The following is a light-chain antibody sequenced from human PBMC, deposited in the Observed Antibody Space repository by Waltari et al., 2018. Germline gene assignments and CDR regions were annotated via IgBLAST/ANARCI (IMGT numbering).Light chain of an antibody. Sequence: EIVFTQSPATLTLSPGERATLSCRASQSVSSYFAWYQQRPGQAPRLLIYDASNRATGIPARFSGSGSGTDFTLTISSLEPEDFAVYYCQQRSNWPPAVTFGGGTKVEIK. CDR1: QSVSSY. CDR2: DAS. V-gene: IGKV3-11*01. J-gene: IGKJ4*01. CDR3: QQRSNWPPAVT.